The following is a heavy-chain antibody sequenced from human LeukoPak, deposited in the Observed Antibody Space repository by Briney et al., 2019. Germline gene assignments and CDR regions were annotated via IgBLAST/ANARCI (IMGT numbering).Heavy chain of an antibody. J-gene: IGHJ4*02. D-gene: IGHD3-10*01. V-gene: IGHV3-48*01. CDR1: GFTFSSYS. CDR2: ISSSSSTI. Sequence: GGSLRLSCAASGFTFSSYSMNWVRQAPGKGLEWVSYISSSSSTIYYAGSVKGRFTISRDNAKNSLYLQMNSLRAEDTAVYYCARGGFDYWGQGTLVTVSS. CDR3: ARGGFDY.